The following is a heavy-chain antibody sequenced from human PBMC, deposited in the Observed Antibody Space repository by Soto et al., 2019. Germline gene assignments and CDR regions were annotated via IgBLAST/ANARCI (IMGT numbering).Heavy chain of an antibody. CDR3: VRVVGAAHPPNWFDP. CDR2: IYHSGST. J-gene: IGHJ5*02. V-gene: IGHV4-4*02. Sequence: HVQLQESGPGLVKPSGTLSLTCAVSGASITTNYWWDWVRQSPGKGLEWLGEIYHSGSTKYNPSLKSRVTISVDKSKNQFSLTVTPVTAADTAVYDCVRVVGAAHPPNWFDPWGQGNLVTVSS. CDR1: GASITTNYW. D-gene: IGHD2-15*01.